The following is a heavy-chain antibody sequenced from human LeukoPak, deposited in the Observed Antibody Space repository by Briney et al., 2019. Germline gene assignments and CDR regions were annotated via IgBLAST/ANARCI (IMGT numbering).Heavy chain of an antibody. CDR1: GFSISSAY. CDR2: ISYDASNK. V-gene: IGHV3-30*03. D-gene: IGHD6-19*01. J-gene: IGHJ4*02. Sequence: LSLTCTVSGFSISSAYYWGWVRQAPGKGLEWVAVISYDASNKYYGDSVKGRFTISRDNSKNTLYLEMNSLRSEDTAVYYCARVVRYSSGPLTDLFPYSFDYWGQGTLVTVSS. CDR3: ARVVRYSSGPLTDLFPYSFDY.